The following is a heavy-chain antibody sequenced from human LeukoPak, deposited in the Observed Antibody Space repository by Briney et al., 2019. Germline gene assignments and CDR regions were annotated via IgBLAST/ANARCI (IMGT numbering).Heavy chain of an antibody. Sequence: GGSLRLSGAASGNTFSSYGMHWVRQAPGKGLEWVAFIRFDGGNKYYADSVKGRFTISRDNSRNTLYLQMNSLRPEDTAVYYCAKDAPCTNGVCALSGWGQGTLVTVPS. V-gene: IGHV3-30*02. D-gene: IGHD2-8*01. CDR1: GNTFSSYG. CDR3: AKDAPCTNGVCALSG. CDR2: IRFDGGNK. J-gene: IGHJ4*02.